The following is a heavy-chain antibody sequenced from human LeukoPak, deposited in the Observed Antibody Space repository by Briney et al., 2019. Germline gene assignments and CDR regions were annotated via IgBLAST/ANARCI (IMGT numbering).Heavy chain of an antibody. D-gene: IGHD6-13*01. CDR3: ARVRADYSSSWYGNWLDP. V-gene: IGHV1-8*01. Sequence: ASVKVSCKASGYTFTSYDINWVRQATGQGLEWMGWVNPNSGNTGYAQKFQGRVTMTRNTSISTAYMELSSLRSEDTAVYYCARVRADYSSSWYGNWLDPWGQGTLVTVSS. J-gene: IGHJ5*02. CDR1: GYTFTSYD. CDR2: VNPNSGNT.